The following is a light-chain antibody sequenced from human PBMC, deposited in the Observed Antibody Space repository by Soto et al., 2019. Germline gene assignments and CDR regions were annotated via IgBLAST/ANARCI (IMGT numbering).Light chain of an antibody. CDR1: SSDVGGYNY. CDR2: EVS. Sequence: QSVLTQPPSASGSPGQSVTISCTGTSSDVGGYNYVSWYQQHPGKAPKLMIYEVSKRPSGVPDRFSGSKSGNTASLTVSGLQAEDEADYYCSSYAGSNKVFGPGSMVTVL. CDR3: SSYAGSNKV. J-gene: IGLJ1*01. V-gene: IGLV2-8*01.